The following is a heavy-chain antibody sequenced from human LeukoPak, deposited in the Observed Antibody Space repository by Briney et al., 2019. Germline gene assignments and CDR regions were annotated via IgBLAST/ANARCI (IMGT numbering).Heavy chain of an antibody. CDR3: AKDRAQQLVLDF. Sequence: GGSLRLSCVASGFSFSSYVMNWVRQAPGTGLEWVSAISGNGGSTYYADSVKGRFTISRDNSKNTLFLQMNSLRAEDTAVHYCAKDRAQQLVLDFWGQGTLVTVSS. J-gene: IGHJ4*02. D-gene: IGHD6-13*01. CDR1: GFSFSSYV. V-gene: IGHV3-23*01. CDR2: ISGNGGST.